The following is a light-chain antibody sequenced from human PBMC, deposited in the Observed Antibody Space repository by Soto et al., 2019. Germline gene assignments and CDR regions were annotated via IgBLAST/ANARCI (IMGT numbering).Light chain of an antibody. CDR3: QHYGDSPRT. CDR2: GAS. CDR1: QSVTITS. V-gene: IGKV3-20*01. J-gene: IGKJ2*01. Sequence: IVLTQSPGILSLSPGERATLSCRASQSVTITSLAWFQQTPGQAPRLLIYGASTSATGISDRFSGSVSGTDFTLTISRLEPEDFAVYYCQHYGDSPRTFGQGTKLEIK.